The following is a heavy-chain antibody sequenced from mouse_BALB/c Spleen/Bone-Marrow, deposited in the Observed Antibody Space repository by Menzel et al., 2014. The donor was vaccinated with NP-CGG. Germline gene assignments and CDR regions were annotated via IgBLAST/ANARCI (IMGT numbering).Heavy chain of an antibody. CDR3: ASDGYYWYFDV. V-gene: IGHV2-2*02. Sequence: QVQLQQPGPGLVQPSQSLSITCTVSGFSLTSYGVHWVRRSPGKGLEWLGVIWSGGSTDYNAAFISRLSISKDNSKSQVFLKMNSLQANDTAIYYCASDGYYWYFDVWGAGTTVTVSS. CDR2: IWSGGST. CDR1: GFSLTSYG. D-gene: IGHD2-3*01. J-gene: IGHJ1*01.